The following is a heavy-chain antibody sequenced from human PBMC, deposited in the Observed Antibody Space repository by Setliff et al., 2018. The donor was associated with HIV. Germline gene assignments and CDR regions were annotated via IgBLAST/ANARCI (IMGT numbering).Heavy chain of an antibody. J-gene: IGHJ3*02. Sequence: NPSETLSLTCTVSGGSITSHYWNWIRQPPGQGLEWIGFTHYSGRTSHNPSLTSRVTFSVDTSKNQFSQKLSSVTDVDTAVYYCARWGETETPTSVKAFDIWGQGTLVTVSS. D-gene: IGHD1-26*01. CDR1: GGSITSHY. CDR3: ARWGETETPTSVKAFDI. V-gene: IGHV4-59*11. CDR2: THYSGRT.